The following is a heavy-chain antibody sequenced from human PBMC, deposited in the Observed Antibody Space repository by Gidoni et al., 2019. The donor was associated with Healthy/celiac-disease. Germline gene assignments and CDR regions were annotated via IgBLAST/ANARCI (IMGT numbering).Heavy chain of an antibody. CDR3: AKSRYSSSPAGYFDY. CDR2: ISGDGGST. Sequence: EVQLVESGGGVVQPGGSLRLSCAASGFTFDDYAMHWVRQAPGKGLEWVSLISGDGGSTYYADSVKGRFTISRDNSKNSLYLQMNSLRTEDTALYYCAKSRYSSSPAGYFDYWGQGTLVTVSS. CDR1: GFTFDDYA. J-gene: IGHJ4*02. V-gene: IGHV3-43*02. D-gene: IGHD6-6*01.